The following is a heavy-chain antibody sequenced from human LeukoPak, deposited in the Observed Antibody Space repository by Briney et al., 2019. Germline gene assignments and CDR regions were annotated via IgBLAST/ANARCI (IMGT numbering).Heavy chain of an antibody. D-gene: IGHD2-15*01. CDR3: AKRADGCSGVSCYYYYMDV. Sequence: PRRSLRLSCAVSGFTFSNYAMNWVRQAPGKGLGWVSTISGVGDSTYYAESVKGRFTMSRDTSKNTVYLQMNSLRVEDTAIYYCAKRADGCSGVSCYYYYMDVWGKGTTVTVSS. CDR2: ISGVGDST. CDR1: GFTFSNYA. V-gene: IGHV3-23*01. J-gene: IGHJ6*03.